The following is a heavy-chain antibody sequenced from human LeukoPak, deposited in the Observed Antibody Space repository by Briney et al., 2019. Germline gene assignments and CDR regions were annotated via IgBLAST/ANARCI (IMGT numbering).Heavy chain of an antibody. CDR3: AMRLLFPFENWFDP. J-gene: IGHJ5*02. Sequence: SEPLSLTCAVSGSSISSYYWSWLRQPPGKGREGIGYIYYSGSTNYNPSLKSRVTISVDTSKNQFSLKLSSVTAADTAVYYCAMRLLFPFENWFDPWGQGTLVTVSS. CDR1: GSSISSYY. V-gene: IGHV4-59*01. CDR2: IYYSGST. D-gene: IGHD2-21*02.